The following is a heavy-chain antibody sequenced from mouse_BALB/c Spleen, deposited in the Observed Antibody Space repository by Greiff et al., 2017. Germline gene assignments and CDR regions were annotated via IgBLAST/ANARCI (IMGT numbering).Heavy chain of an antibody. V-gene: IGHV5-17*02. Sequence: EVKLVESGGGLVQPGGSRKLSCAASGFTFSSFGMHWVRQAPEKGLEWVAYISSGSSTIYYADTVKGRFTISRDNPKNTLFLQMTSLRSEDTAMYYCARRAYYYAMDYWGQGTSVTVSS. CDR1: GFTFSSFG. J-gene: IGHJ4*01. CDR2: ISSGSSTI. D-gene: IGHD3-3*01. CDR3: ARRAYYYAMDY.